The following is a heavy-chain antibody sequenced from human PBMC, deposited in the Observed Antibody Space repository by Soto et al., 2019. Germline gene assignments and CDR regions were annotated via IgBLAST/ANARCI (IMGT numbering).Heavy chain of an antibody. CDR3: AREGLGGNSWHYYYYGMDV. V-gene: IGHV1-2*04. CDR2: INPNSGGT. J-gene: IGHJ6*02. D-gene: IGHD6-13*01. CDR1: GYTFTGYY. Sequence: GASVKVSCKASGYTFTGYYMHWVRQAPGQGLEWMGWINPNSGGTNYAQKFQGWVTMTRDTSISTAYMELSRLRSDDTAVYYCAREGLGGNSWHYYYYGMDVWGQGTTVTVSS.